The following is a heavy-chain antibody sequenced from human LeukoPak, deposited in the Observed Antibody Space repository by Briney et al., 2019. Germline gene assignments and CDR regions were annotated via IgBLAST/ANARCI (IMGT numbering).Heavy chain of an antibody. CDR2: IYYSGST. CDR1: GGSVSSGSYY. D-gene: IGHD2-2*02. Sequence: PSETLSLTCTVSGGSVSSGSYYWSWIRQPPGTGLEWLGYIYYSGSTNYNPSLKSRVTISVDTSKNQFSLKLSSVTAADTAVYYCARIPFVVVPAAIDYWGQGTLVTVSS. J-gene: IGHJ4*02. CDR3: ARIPFVVVPAAIDY. V-gene: IGHV4-61*01.